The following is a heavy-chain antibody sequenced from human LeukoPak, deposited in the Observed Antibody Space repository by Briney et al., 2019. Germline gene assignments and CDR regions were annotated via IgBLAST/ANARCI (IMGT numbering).Heavy chain of an antibody. J-gene: IGHJ4*02. Sequence: SETLSLTCIVSGGSVSSYYWSWIRQPPGKGLEWIGYIYYSGSTYYNPSLKSRVTISVDTSKNQFSLKLSSVTAADTAVYYCARVGGEDYGDLRFDYWGQGTLVTVSS. D-gene: IGHD4-17*01. V-gene: IGHV4-59*08. CDR1: GGSVSSYY. CDR2: IYYSGST. CDR3: ARVGGEDYGDLRFDY.